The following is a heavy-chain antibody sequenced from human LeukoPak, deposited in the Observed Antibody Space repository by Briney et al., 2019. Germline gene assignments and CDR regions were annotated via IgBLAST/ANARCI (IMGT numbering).Heavy chain of an antibody. V-gene: IGHV3-23*01. CDR2: IGASGADT. Sequence: GGSLRLSCAASGFTFTNYAMTWVRQAPGKGLEWISVIGASGADTYYSDSVKGRFTVSRDNSQNTLFLHMSSLRAEDTAVYFCARRPRDTSGYYLGAFHDWGQGTTVTVSS. CDR3: ARRPRDTSGYYLGAFHD. D-gene: IGHD3-22*01. CDR1: GFTFTNYA. J-gene: IGHJ3*01.